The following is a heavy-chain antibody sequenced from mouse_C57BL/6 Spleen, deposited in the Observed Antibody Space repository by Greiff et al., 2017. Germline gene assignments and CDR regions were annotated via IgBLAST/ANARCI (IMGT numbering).Heavy chain of an antibody. J-gene: IGHJ4*01. CDR1: GYTFTSYW. V-gene: IGHV1-52*01. D-gene: IGHD1-1*01. CDR3: ARSVTTVVASGASDY. Sequence: QVQLQQPGAELVRPGSSVKLSCKASGYTFTSYWMHWVKQRPIQGLEWIGNIDPSDSDTHYNQKFKDKATLTVDKSSSTAYMQLSSLTSEDSAVXYCARSVTTVVASGASDYWGQGTSVTVSS. CDR2: IDPSDSDT.